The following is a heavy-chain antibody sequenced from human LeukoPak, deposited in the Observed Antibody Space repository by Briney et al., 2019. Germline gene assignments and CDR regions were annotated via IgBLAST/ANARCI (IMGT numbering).Heavy chain of an antibody. CDR3: ARLGEFGSYHFDY. V-gene: IGHV4-31*11. CDR2: IYYTGST. CDR1: GDSISSGDYY. D-gene: IGHD3-10*01. J-gene: IGHJ4*02. Sequence: SQTLSLTCAVSGDSISSGDYYWSWIRQDPGKGLEWIGYIYYTGSTYYNPSLKSRLTISVDTSRNQFSLKLRSVTAADTAVYYCARLGEFGSYHFDYWGQGTLVTVSS.